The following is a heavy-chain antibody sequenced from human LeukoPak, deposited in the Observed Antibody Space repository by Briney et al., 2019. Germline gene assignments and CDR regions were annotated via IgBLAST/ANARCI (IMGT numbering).Heavy chain of an antibody. J-gene: IGHJ3*02. V-gene: IGHV3-23*01. CDR2: ISGSGGST. CDR1: GFTFSSYA. CDR3: AKVFKGYGDYVSGAFDI. D-gene: IGHD4-17*01. Sequence: GGSLRLSCAASGFTFSSYAMSWVRQAPGKGLEWVSAISGSGGSTYYADSVKGRFTISRDNSKNTLYLQMNSLRAEDTAVYYCAKVFKGYGDYVSGAFDIWGQGTMVTVSS.